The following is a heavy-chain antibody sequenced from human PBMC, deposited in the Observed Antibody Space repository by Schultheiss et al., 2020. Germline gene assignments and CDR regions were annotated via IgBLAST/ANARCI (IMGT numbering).Heavy chain of an antibody. V-gene: IGHV4-59*12. D-gene: IGHD1-26*01. Sequence: SETLSLTCTVSGGSITGYYWSWIRQPPGKGMEWMGYIYYTGGASYNPSLMSRVTFSVDTSKNQLSLILNSVTAADTAVYYCATKREGAGTSMANWGQGTLVTVSS. CDR1: GGSITGYY. J-gene: IGHJ4*02. CDR3: ATKREGAGTSMAN. CDR2: IYYTGGA.